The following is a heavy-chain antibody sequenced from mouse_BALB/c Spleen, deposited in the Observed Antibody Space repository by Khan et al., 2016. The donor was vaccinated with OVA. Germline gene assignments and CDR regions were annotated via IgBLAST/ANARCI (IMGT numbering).Heavy chain of an antibody. V-gene: IGHV1-5*01. CDR2: IFPGNNDT. CDR3: TRAGYGAFAY. D-gene: IGHD2-14*01. CDR1: GYTFTNYW. Sequence: VQLQQSGTVLARPGASVKMSCKASGYTFTNYWMHWVKQRPGQGLEWIGGIFPGNNDTNYNQKIKGRAKLTAVTSASTANMELSSLTNEDSAVCYCTRAGYGAFAYWGQGTLVTVSA. J-gene: IGHJ3*01.